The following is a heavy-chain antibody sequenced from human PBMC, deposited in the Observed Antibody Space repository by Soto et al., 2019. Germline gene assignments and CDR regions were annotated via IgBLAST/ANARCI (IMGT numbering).Heavy chain of an antibody. Sequence: QLQLMQSGGEAKNPGASVKVSCEASGYSFSTYAISWLRQAPGQGLEWMGLITPNNGCTNYAQKFQGRLILTTDIPSSTAYMELTSLRYDDTAMYYCATSYDSGFDPWGQGTLVSVS. CDR1: GYSFSTYA. CDR2: ITPNNGCT. J-gene: IGHJ5*02. D-gene: IGHD3-3*01. CDR3: ATSYDSGFDP. V-gene: IGHV1-18*01.